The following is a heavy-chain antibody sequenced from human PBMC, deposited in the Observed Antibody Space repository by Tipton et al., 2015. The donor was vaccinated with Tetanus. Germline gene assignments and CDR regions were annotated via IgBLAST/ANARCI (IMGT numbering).Heavy chain of an antibody. D-gene: IGHD1-1*01. CDR1: GFTFRSYG. V-gene: IGHV3-33*01. CDR2: LWFDGGDE. CDR3: ARRSLTNYGLDV. J-gene: IGHJ6*02. Sequence: RSLRLSCAASGFTFRSYGMHWVRQAPGKGLEWVAVLWFDGGDEYYADSVKGRFTISRDHAKNTVYLQMNSLRAEDTAVYFCARRSLTNYGLDVWGQGTPVTVSS.